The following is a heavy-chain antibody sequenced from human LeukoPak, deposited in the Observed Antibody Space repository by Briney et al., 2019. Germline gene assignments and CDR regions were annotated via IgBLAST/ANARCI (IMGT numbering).Heavy chain of an antibody. CDR2: ISGSGGST. D-gene: IGHD6-19*01. CDR3: SKRPVAGVNIDY. V-gene: IGHV3-23*01. Sequence: GGSLRLSCAASGFTFSSYAMSWVREAPGKGLERVSAISGSGGSTYYADSVKGRFTISRDNSKNTLYLQMNSLRAEDTAVYYCSKRPVAGVNIDYWGQGTLVTVSS. J-gene: IGHJ4*02. CDR1: GFTFSSYA.